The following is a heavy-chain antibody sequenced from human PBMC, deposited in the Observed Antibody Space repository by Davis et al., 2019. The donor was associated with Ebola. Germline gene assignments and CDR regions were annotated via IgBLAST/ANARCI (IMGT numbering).Heavy chain of an antibody. Sequence: GGSLRLSCAASGFTFSISGMHWVRQAPGKGLEWVAFIRSDGSVKYYADSLKGRFTISRDYSKKTLSLQMNSLRPEDTAVYYCAKADPQQYFDYWGQGTLVTVSS. V-gene: IGHV3-30*02. CDR1: GFTFSISG. CDR2: IRSDGSVK. CDR3: AKADPQQYFDY. J-gene: IGHJ4*02.